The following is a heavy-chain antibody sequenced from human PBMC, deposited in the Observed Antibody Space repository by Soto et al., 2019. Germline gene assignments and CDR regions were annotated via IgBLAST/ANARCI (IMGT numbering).Heavy chain of an antibody. Sequence: ASVKVSCKASGGTFGSYAISWVRQAPGQGLEWKGEIIPIPGKTNYAQKFQGRVTMTADTSTVTAYMELSSLRSEDKAVYYCATYLIAVADHYYGMDVWGQGTTVTVSS. J-gene: IGHJ6*02. CDR1: GGTFGSYA. V-gene: IGHV1-69*10. CDR3: ATYLIAVADHYYGMDV. D-gene: IGHD6-19*01. CDR2: IIPIPGKT.